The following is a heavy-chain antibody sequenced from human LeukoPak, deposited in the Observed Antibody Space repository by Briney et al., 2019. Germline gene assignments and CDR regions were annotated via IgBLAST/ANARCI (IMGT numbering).Heavy chain of an antibody. J-gene: IGHJ4*02. CDR3: ARDNGSGSYYGSLDY. CDR2: IYYSGST. V-gene: IGHV4-59*01. D-gene: IGHD3-10*01. CDR1: GGSLSSYY. Sequence: SETLSLTCTVSGGSLSSYYWSWIRQPPGKGLEWIGYIYYSGSTNYNPSLKSRVTISVDTSKNQFSLKLSSVTAADTAVYYCARDNGSGSYYGSLDYWGQGTLVTVSS.